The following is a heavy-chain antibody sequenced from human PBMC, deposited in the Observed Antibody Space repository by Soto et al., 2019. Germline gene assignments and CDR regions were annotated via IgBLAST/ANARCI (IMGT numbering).Heavy chain of an antibody. D-gene: IGHD2-15*01. Sequence: GGSLRLSCAASGFTFSSYAMSWVRQAPGKGLEWVSAISGSGGSTYYADSVKGRFTISRDNSKNTLYLQMNSLSAEDTAVYYCARVPGTTRWWDYWGQGTLVIVSS. J-gene: IGHJ4*02. CDR1: GFTFSSYA. CDR2: ISGSGGST. CDR3: ARVPGTTRWWDY. V-gene: IGHV3-23*01.